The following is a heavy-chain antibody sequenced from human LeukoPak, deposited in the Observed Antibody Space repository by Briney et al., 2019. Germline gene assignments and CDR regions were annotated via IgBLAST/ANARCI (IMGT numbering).Heavy chain of an antibody. D-gene: IGHD4-17*01. CDR3: ARGTADYGDYVPWFDP. J-gene: IGHJ5*02. CDR2: INHSGST. V-gene: IGHV4-34*01. Sequence: SETLSLTCAVYGGSFGGYYWSWIRQPPGKGLEWIGEINHSGSTNYNPSLKSRVTISVDTSKNQFSLKLSSVTAADTAVYYCARGTADYGDYVPWFDPWGQGTLVTVSS. CDR1: GGSFGGYY.